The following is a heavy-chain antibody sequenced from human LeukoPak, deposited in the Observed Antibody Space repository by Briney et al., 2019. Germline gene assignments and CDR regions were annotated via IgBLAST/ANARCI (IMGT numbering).Heavy chain of an antibody. Sequence: PGGSLRLSCAASGFTFSSYAMSWVRQAPGKGLEWVSAISGSGGSTYYADSVKGRFTISRDNSKNTLYLQMNSLRAEDTAVYYCAKAIAVAGTFGGPFDYWGQGTLVTVSS. J-gene: IGHJ4*02. CDR1: GFTFSSYA. CDR3: AKAIAVAGTFGGPFDY. D-gene: IGHD6-19*01. CDR2: ISGSGGST. V-gene: IGHV3-23*01.